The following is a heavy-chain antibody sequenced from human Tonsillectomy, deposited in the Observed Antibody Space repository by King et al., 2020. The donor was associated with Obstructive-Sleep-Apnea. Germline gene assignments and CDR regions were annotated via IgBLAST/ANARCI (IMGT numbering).Heavy chain of an antibody. Sequence: VQLQESGPGLVKPSETLSLTCTVSGGSISSYYWSWLRQPPGKGLEWIGYIYYSGSTNYNPSLKSRVTISVDTSKNQFSLKLSSVTAADTAVYYCARLDTAMVYNYYYGMDVWGQGTTVTVSS. CDR2: IYYSGST. J-gene: IGHJ6*02. CDR3: ARLDTAMVYNYYYGMDV. V-gene: IGHV4-59*08. D-gene: IGHD5-18*01. CDR1: GGSISSYY.